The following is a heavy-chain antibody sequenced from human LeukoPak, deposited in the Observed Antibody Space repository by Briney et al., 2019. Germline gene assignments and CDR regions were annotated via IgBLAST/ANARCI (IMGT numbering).Heavy chain of an antibody. V-gene: IGHV4-4*07. Sequence: ASETLSLTCTVSGGSINNYYWSWIRQPAGKGLEWIGRIYTRGSTNYNPYLKSRVTMSVDTSKNQFSLKLSSVTAADTAVYYCARGRYCSADICSGGDAFDIWGRGTMVSVSS. CDR2: IYTRGST. J-gene: IGHJ3*02. CDR3: ARGRYCSADICSGGDAFDI. CDR1: GGSINNYY. D-gene: IGHD2-15*01.